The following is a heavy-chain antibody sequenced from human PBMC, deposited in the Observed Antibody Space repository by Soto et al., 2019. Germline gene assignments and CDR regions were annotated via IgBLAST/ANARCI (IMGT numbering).Heavy chain of an antibody. Sequence: GPTVVNPTQTLTLTCNFSGFSLSSRKMGVGWIRQPPGKALEWLALIYWDDDKRYRPSLNNRLTITKDTSKNQVLLTMTNLDPVDTATYYCAHTGYYDLLTFDYWGQGTLVTVSS. CDR3: AHTGYYDLLTFDY. CDR2: IYWDDDK. CDR1: GFSLSSRKMG. D-gene: IGHD3-9*01. V-gene: IGHV2-5*02. J-gene: IGHJ4*02.